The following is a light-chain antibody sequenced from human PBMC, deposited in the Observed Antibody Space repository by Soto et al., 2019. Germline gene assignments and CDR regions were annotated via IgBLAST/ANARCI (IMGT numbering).Light chain of an antibody. Sequence: DIQMTQSPSSLSASVGDRVTITCRASQSISSYLNWYQQKPGKAPKLLIYDASSLQSGVPSRFSGSGSGTDYTLTIRTLQPEDFAPYYCQSSYSTPLSTFGQGTKLEIK. J-gene: IGKJ2*01. CDR2: DAS. CDR3: QSSYSTPLST. V-gene: IGKV1-39*01. CDR1: QSISSY.